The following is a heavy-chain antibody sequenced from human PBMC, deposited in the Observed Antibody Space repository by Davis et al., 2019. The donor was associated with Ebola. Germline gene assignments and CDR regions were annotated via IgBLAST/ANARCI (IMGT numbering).Heavy chain of an antibody. CDR1: GFTISDHY. CDR3: VRDPSEKYEVWYFDL. CDR2: ITVSGTYT. J-gene: IGHJ2*01. D-gene: IGHD2-2*01. Sequence: GGSLRLSCATSGFTISDHYMTWIRQAPGKGLEWVSSITVSGTYTNYADSVRGRFTITRDNSKKSLYLQMNSLRAEDTAVYYCVRDPSEKYEVWYFDLWGRGTLVTVSS. V-gene: IGHV3-11*06.